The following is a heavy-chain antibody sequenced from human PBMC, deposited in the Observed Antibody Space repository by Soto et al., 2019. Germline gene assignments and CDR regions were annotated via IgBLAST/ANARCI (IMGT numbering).Heavy chain of an antibody. CDR1: GYTFTSYY. D-gene: IGHD6-19*01. V-gene: IGHV1-46*03. J-gene: IGHJ6*03. Sequence: ASVKVSCKASGYTFTSYYMHWVRQAPGQGLEWMGIINPSGGSTSYAQKFQGRVTMTRDTSTSTVYMELSSLRSEDTAVYYCARDHSSGWGYYYYYMDVWGKGTTVTVSS. CDR3: ARDHSSGWGYYYYYMDV. CDR2: INPSGGST.